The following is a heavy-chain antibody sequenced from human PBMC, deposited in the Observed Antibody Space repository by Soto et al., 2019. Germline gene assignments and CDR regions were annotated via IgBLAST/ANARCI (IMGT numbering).Heavy chain of an antibody. CDR2: IYYAGTT. CDR1: GGSLSGDY. D-gene: IGHD3-22*01. V-gene: IGHV4-59*08. Sequence: QVQLQESGPGLVKPSETLSLTCTVSGGSLSGDYWSWTRQPPGKGLEWIGYIYYAGTTTYNPCLKSRVNISLDTSKNQCSLKLNSVTAADTAVYYCARLGGYYQALDSWGQGTLVTVSS. J-gene: IGHJ4*02. CDR3: ARLGGYYQALDS.